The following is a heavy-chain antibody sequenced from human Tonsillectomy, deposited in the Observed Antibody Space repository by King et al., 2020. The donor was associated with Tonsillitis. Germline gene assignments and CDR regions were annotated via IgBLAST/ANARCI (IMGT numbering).Heavy chain of an antibody. CDR3: ARDPTRGGATRLDY. CDR1: GLTFSSYA. V-gene: IGHV3-30-3*01. D-gene: IGHD1-26*01. Sequence: QVQLVESGGGVVQPGRSLRLSCAASGLTFSSYAMHWVRQAPGKGLEWVAVISDDGSNKYYADSVKGRFTISRDNSKNTLYLQMNSLRADDTAVYYCARDPTRGGATRLDYWGQGTLVTVSS. CDR2: ISDDGSNK. J-gene: IGHJ4*02.